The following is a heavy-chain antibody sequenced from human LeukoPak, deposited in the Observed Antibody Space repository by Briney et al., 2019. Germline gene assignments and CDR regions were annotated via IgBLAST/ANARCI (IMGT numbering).Heavy chain of an antibody. CDR1: GDSVSSNSAA. CDR3: VKGGPRAVAGEPYYFDD. V-gene: IGHV6-1*01. J-gene: IGHJ4*02. D-gene: IGHD6-19*01. CDR2: TYYRSKWYN. Sequence: SQTLSLTCAISGDSVSSNSAAWNWIRQSPSRGLEWLGRTYYRSKWYNDYAVSVRSRITINPDTSKNQFSLHLNSVTPEDTAVYYCVKGGPRAVAGEPYYFDDWGQGTLVTVSS.